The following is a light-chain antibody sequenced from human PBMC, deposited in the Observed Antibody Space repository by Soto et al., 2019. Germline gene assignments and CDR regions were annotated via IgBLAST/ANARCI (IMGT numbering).Light chain of an antibody. V-gene: IGKV1-39*01. CDR2: AAS. Sequence: DIQMTQSPSSLSASVGDRVTITCRASQNINNYLNWYQQKPGKAPQLLIFAASTLQSGVPSRFSGSGSGTDFTLIITNLQPEDFATYFCQQSHSIPQTFGQGTKLEIK. CDR3: QQSHSIPQT. J-gene: IGKJ2*01. CDR1: QNINNY.